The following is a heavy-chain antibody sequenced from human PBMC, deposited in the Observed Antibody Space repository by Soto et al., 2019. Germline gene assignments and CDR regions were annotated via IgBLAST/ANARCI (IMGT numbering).Heavy chain of an antibody. CDR1: SFSISSGYY. V-gene: IGHV4-38-2*01. J-gene: IGHJ6*02. D-gene: IGHD3-16*01. CDR3: ARENTYYYYYGMDV. CDR2: IYHSGTT. Sequence: PSETLSLTCAVSSFSISSGYYWGWVRQPPGKGLEWIGSIYHSGTTNYSPSLKSRVTISIDTSKNQFSLKLSSVTAADTAVYYCARENTYYYYYGMDVWGQGTTVTVSS.